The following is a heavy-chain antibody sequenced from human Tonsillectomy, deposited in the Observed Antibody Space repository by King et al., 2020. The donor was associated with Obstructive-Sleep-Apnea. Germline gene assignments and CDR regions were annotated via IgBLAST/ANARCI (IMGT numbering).Heavy chain of an antibody. CDR3: ARERVGSFDV. CDR2: IHPRDSDA. CDR1: GYSFTTYW. J-gene: IGHJ3*01. Sequence: VQLVESGAEVKKPGESLKISCTGSGYSFTTYWIGWVRQTPGKGLEWMGIIHPRDSDARYRPSFQGQVTISADKSISTAYLQWTSLRTSDTAMYYCARERVGSFDVWGQGTMVTVSS. V-gene: IGHV5-51*01. D-gene: IGHD1-1*01.